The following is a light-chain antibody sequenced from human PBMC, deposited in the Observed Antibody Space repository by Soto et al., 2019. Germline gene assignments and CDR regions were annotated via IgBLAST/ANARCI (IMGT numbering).Light chain of an antibody. Sequence: ETVMTQSPATLSVSPGERATISCRASQSVSSYLAWYQQKPGQPPRLLIYGASARATGIPARFSGSGSGTEFTITISSPQSEDFAMYYCQQYNSWPPGITFGGGTKVQIK. V-gene: IGKV3D-15*01. CDR3: QQYNSWPPGIT. CDR1: QSVSSY. J-gene: IGKJ4*01. CDR2: GAS.